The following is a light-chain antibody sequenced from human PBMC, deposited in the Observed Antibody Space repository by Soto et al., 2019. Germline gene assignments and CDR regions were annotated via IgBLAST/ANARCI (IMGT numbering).Light chain of an antibody. CDR3: VAWDDSMNGYVV. CDR1: SSNIGSNT. V-gene: IGLV1-44*01. CDR2: SNN. Sequence: QSVLTQPPSASGTPGQRVTISCSGSSSNIGSNTVNWYHQLPGTTPKLVIYSNNQRPSGVPDRFSGSKSGTSASLAISGLQSEDEADYYCVAWDDSMNGYVVFGGGTKLTVL. J-gene: IGLJ2*01.